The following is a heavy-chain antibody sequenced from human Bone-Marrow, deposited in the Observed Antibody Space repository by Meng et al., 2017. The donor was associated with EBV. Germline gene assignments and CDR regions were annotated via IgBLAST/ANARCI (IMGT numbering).Heavy chain of an antibody. J-gene: IGHJ4*02. CDR2: INEDGRTT. CDR1: GFTFSTYW. CDR3: SRDLAGPYDD. D-gene: IGHD3-3*02. Sequence: EVQLXXXXXALVXPXXXLRLACAASGFTFSTYWMHWVRQAPGKGLVWISRINEDGRTTTYADSVKGRFTISRDNTKNTLYLQMNSLRVEDTALYFCSRDLAGPYDDWGQGTLVTVSS. V-gene: IGHV3-74*01.